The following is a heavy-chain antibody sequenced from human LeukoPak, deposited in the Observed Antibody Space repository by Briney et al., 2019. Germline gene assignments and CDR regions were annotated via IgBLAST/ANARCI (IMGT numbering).Heavy chain of an antibody. Sequence: GGSLRLSCAASGFTVSSNSMSWVRQAPGKGLEWVSVIYSGGSTYYADSVKGRFTISRDNSKNTLYLQMNSLRAEDTAVYYCARDPGNSYGYGYFDLWGRGTLVTVSS. CDR2: IYSGGST. CDR3: ARDPGNSYGYGYFDL. V-gene: IGHV3-53*01. D-gene: IGHD5-18*01. CDR1: GFTVSSNS. J-gene: IGHJ2*01.